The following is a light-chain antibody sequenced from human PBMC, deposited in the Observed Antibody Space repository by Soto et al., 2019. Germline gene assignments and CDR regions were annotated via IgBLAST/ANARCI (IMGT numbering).Light chain of an antibody. CDR2: DAS. V-gene: IGKV3-11*01. J-gene: IGKJ4*01. CDR1: QSVSSK. CDR3: HQRSAWPLT. Sequence: IALTQSPGTLSLSPGERATLSCRASQSVSSKLAWFQQKPGQAPRILIYDASSRAAGIPARFSGSGSGTDFTLTISSLEPEDSAIYYCHQRSAWPLTFGGGTTVQI.